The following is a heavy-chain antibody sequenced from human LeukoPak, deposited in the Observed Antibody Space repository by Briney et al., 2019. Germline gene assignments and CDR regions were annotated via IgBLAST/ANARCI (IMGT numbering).Heavy chain of an antibody. CDR2: INPNSGGT. CDR3: ARISLPSWKLGYFDY. J-gene: IGHJ4*02. V-gene: IGHV1-2*02. Sequence: GASVKVSCKASEYTFTGYYMHWVRQAPGQGLEWMGWINPNSGGTNYAQKFQGRVTMTRDTSISTAYMELSRLRSDDTAVYYCARISLPSWKLGYFDYWGQGTLVTVSS. D-gene: IGHD2-2*01. CDR1: EYTFTGYY.